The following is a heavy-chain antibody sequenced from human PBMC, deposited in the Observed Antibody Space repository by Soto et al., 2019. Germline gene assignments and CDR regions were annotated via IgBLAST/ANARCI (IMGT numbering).Heavy chain of an antibody. V-gene: IGHV3-21*01. D-gene: IGHD2-15*01. CDR3: ASLRLVDCSGGSCYGYFDY. J-gene: IGHJ4*03. Sequence: PGGSLRLSCAASGFTFSSYSMNWVRQAPGKGLEWVSSISSSSSYIYYADSVKGRFTISRDNAKNSLYLQMNSLRAEDTAVYYCASLRLVDCSGGSCYGYFDYWGQGTTVTVSS. CDR2: ISSSSSYI. CDR1: GFTFSSYS.